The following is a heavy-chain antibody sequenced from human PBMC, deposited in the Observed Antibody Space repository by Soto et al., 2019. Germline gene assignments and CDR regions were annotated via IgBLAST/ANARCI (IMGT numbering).Heavy chain of an antibody. CDR3: ARESGGATATLDYYYFYMDV. J-gene: IGHJ6*03. D-gene: IGHD5-12*01. V-gene: IGHV1-2*04. CDR2: INPNGGVT. CDR1: GDSFNDYY. Sequence: VQLVQSGAEVRKPGASVKVSCKSSGDSFNDYYIHWVRQAPGQGLEWMGWINPNGGVTKYAQKLKGWVTMTRDTYIRTVYMELSRLSSDDTAVYYCARESGGATATLDYYYFYMDVWGKGTTVTVSS.